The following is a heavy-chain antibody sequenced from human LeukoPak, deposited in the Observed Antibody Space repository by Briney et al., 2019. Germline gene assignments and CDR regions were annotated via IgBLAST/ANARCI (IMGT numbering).Heavy chain of an antibody. V-gene: IGHV3-30*02. Sequence: GGSLRLSCATSGFTFSNYAMHWVRQAPGKGLEWVAFIGSDGTKKHYADSVKGRFTISRDNSRNRLYLQMNSLRTEDTAFYYCAKGDVSWGQGTLVTVSS. CDR2: IGSDGTKK. J-gene: IGHJ4*02. CDR3: AKGDVS. CDR1: GFTFSNYA.